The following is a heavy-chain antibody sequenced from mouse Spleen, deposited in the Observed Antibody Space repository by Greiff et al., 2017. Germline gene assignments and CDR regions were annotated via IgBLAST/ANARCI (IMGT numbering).Heavy chain of an antibody. Sequence: QVQLKQSGTELVKPGASVKLSCKASGYTFTSYWMHWVKQRPGQGLEWIGNINPSNGGTNYNEKFKSKATLTVDKSSSTAYMQLSSLTSEDSAVYYCARSYGSYDYAMDYWGQGTSVTVSS. CDR3: ARSYGSYDYAMDY. D-gene: IGHD2-1*01. CDR1: GYTFTSYW. J-gene: IGHJ4*01. V-gene: IGHV1-53*01. CDR2: INPSNGGT.